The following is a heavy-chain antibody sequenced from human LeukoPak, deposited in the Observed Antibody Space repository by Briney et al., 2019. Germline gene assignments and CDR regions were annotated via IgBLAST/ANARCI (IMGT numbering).Heavy chain of an antibody. CDR3: VRDLLGAGSSTAYLYL. V-gene: IGHV3-21*01. Sequence: KAGGSLRLSCAASGFTFSDYSMNWVRQAPGKGLAWVSCITRRSRRINYAGSVKGRFTISRDDATNSLYLQMNSLRTEDIAVYLCVRDLLGAGSSTAYLYLGGEGTVVSFST. D-gene: IGHD3-10*01. CDR1: GFTFSDYS. CDR2: ITRRSRRI. J-gene: IGHJ1*01.